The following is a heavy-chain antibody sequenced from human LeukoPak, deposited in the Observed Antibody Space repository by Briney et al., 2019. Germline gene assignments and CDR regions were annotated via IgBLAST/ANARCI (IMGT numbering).Heavy chain of an antibody. D-gene: IGHD6-19*01. V-gene: IGHV4-61*08. CDR3: ARDYSGWAYYFDY. J-gene: IGHJ4*02. Sequence: SETLSLTCTVSGGSISSGGYYWGWLRQPPGKGLEWIGYIYYSGNTNYNPSLKSRVTISLATSKNQFSLKLSSVTAADTAVYYCARDYSGWAYYFDYWGQGTLVTVSS. CDR1: GGSISSGGYY. CDR2: IYYSGNT.